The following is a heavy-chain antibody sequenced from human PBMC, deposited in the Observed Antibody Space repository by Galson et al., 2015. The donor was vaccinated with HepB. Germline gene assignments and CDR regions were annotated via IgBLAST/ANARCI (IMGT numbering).Heavy chain of an antibody. J-gene: IGHJ4*02. CDR2: INSDGITT. Sequence: SLRLSCAASGFTFSSYWIHWVRQGPGKGLVWVSRINSDGITTSYAESVKGRFTISRDNAKNTLYLQMNSLRAEDTAVYYCTRVAGGSRGDSYFFPEFYFDYWGQG. V-gene: IGHV3-74*01. CDR1: GFTFSSYW. D-gene: IGHD1-26*01. CDR3: TRVAGGSRGDSYFFPEFYFDY.